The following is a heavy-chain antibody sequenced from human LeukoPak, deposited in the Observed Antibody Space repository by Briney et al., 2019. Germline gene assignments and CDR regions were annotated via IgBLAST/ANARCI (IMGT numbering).Heavy chain of an antibody. CDR3: ARDAGRHYFDY. CDR1: GDTFSSDA. J-gene: IGHJ4*02. CDR2: IITIFGTS. V-gene: IGHV1-69*13. Sequence: ASVKVSCKASGDTFSSDAINWVRQAPGQGLEGMRKIITIFGTSNYAQKFQGRVTITAGESTTTADMELSSLRSEDTAVYYCARDAGRHYFDYWGQGTLVTVSS.